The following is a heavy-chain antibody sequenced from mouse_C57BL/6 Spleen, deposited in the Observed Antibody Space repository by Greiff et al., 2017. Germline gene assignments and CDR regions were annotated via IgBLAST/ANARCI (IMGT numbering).Heavy chain of an antibody. J-gene: IGHJ2*01. Sequence: EVMLVESGGDLVKPGGSLKLSCAASGFTFSSYGLSWVRQTPDKRLEWVATISSGGSYTYYPDSVTGRFTISRDNAKNTLYLQMSGLRSEDTAMYYSARGGGYYVGYWGQGTTLTVSS. CDR1: GFTFSSYG. V-gene: IGHV5-6*01. CDR3: ARGGGYYVGY. CDR2: ISSGGSYT.